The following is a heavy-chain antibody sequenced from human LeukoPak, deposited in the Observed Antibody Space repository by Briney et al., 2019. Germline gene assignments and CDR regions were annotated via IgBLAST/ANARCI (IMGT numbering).Heavy chain of an antibody. Sequence: PSETLSLTCTVSGGAITSNYWSWIRQPPGKGLQWIGYIYYRGSTNYNPSLKSRVTISLDTSKSQLSLNLSSMTAADTAVYYCARHGSGSLIDYWGHGTLVTVSS. D-gene: IGHD1-26*01. V-gene: IGHV4-59*08. CDR2: IYYRGST. CDR1: GGAITSNY. CDR3: ARHGSGSLIDY. J-gene: IGHJ4*01.